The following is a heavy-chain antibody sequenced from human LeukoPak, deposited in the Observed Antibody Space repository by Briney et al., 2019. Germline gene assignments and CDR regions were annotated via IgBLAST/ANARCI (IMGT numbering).Heavy chain of an antibody. J-gene: IGHJ6*02. CDR3: AREDYDKTYYYGMDV. CDR1: GYTFSSYG. CDR2: ISAYNGNT. Sequence: ASVKVSCKASGYTFSSYGISWLRQAPGQGLEWMGWISAYNGNTNYAQKLQGRVTMTTDTSTSTAYMELRSLRSDDTAVYYCAREDYDKTYYYGMDVWGQGTTVTVSS. D-gene: IGHD3-16*01. V-gene: IGHV1-18*01.